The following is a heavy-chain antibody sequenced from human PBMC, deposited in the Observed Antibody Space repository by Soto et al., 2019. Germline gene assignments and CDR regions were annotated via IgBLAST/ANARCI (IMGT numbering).Heavy chain of an antibody. Sequence: SETLSLTCTVSGGSISSSSYYWGWIRQPPGKGLEWIGSIYYSGSTYYNPSLKSRVTISVDTSKNQFSLKLSSVTAADTAVYYCARFEANRYGDYVMAFDYRGQGTLVTVSS. V-gene: IGHV4-39*01. CDR2: IYYSGST. CDR1: GGSISSSSYY. D-gene: IGHD4-17*01. J-gene: IGHJ4*02. CDR3: ARFEANRYGDYVMAFDY.